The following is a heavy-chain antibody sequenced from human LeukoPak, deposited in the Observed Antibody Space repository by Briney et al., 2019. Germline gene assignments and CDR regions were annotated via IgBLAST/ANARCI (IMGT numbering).Heavy chain of an antibody. V-gene: IGHV3-33*01. CDR3: ARDYCSTTTCLDY. CDR1: GFTFSNYG. Sequence: GRSLTLSCAASGFTFSNYGMQWVRQAPGQGLEWVAVIWYDGSKKYYADSVKGRFIISRDDSKNTLYLQMNSLRAEDTALYYCARDYCSTTTCLDYWGRGTLVTVSS. D-gene: IGHD2-2*01. J-gene: IGHJ4*02. CDR2: IWYDGSKK.